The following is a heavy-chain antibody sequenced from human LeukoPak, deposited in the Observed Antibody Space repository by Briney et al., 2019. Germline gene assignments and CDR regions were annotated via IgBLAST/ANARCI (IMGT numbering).Heavy chain of an antibody. CDR3: ARVLMGGTPDY. J-gene: IGHJ4*02. D-gene: IGHD1-14*01. V-gene: IGHV4-31*03. Sequence: SETLSLTCTVSGGSISSGGYYWSWIRQHPGKGLEWIGYIYYSGSTYYNPSLKSRVTISVDRSKNQFSLKLSSVTAADTAVYYCARVLMGGTPDYWGQGTLVTVSS. CDR1: GGSISSGGYY. CDR2: IYYSGST.